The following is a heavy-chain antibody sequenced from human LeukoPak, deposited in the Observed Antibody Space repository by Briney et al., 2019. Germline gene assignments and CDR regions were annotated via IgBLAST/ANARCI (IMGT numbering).Heavy chain of an antibody. Sequence: SETLSLTRTHSGGSICSSIPSWMSQPPGKGLEWIGYIYYSGSTNYNPSLKSRVTISVDTSKNQFSLKLSSVTAADTAVYYCARADLWFRNDGFDVWGQGTTVTVSS. D-gene: IGHD3-10*01. CDR1: GGSICSSI. V-gene: IGHV4-59*01. CDR3: ARADLWFRNDGFDV. CDR2: IYYSGST. J-gene: IGHJ6*02.